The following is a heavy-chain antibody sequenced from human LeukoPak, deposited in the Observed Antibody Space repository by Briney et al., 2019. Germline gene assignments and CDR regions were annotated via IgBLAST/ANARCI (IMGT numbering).Heavy chain of an antibody. CDR2: INPSGGST. V-gene: IGHV1-46*01. Sequence: ASVKVSCKASGYTFTSYYMHWVRQAPGQGLEWMGIINPSGGSTSYAQKFQGRVTMTRDMSTSTVYMELSSLRSEDTAVYYCARDSEYYGSGSYYTVNEFDPWGQGTLVTVSS. J-gene: IGHJ5*02. CDR3: ARDSEYYGSGSYYTVNEFDP. D-gene: IGHD3-10*01. CDR1: GYTFTSYY.